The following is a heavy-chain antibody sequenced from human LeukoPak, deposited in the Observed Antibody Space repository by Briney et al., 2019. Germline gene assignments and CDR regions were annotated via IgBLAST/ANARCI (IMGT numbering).Heavy chain of an antibody. V-gene: IGHV3-23*01. Sequence: GGSLRLSCAASGFTFRNYAMTWVRQAPGKGLEWGSDISGSGDTTYYADSVKGRFTISRDSSTNTLYLQMNSLRAEDTAVYFCAKVGSYGFKYFDYWGRGTLVTVSS. J-gene: IGHJ4*02. CDR3: AKVGSYGFKYFDY. D-gene: IGHD5-18*01. CDR1: GFTFRNYA. CDR2: ISGSGDTT.